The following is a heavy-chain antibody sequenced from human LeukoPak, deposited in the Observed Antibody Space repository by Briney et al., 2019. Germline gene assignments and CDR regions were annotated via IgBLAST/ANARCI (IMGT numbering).Heavy chain of an antibody. Sequence: GGSPRLSCAASGFTFDDYAMHWVRQAPGKGLEWVSLISWDGGSTYYADSVKGRFTISRDNSKNTLYLQMNSLRAEDTAVYYCARDPSSGGYWGQGTLVTVSS. CDR3: ARDPSSGGY. V-gene: IGHV3-43D*03. CDR2: ISWDGGST. J-gene: IGHJ4*02. D-gene: IGHD6-19*01. CDR1: GFTFDDYA.